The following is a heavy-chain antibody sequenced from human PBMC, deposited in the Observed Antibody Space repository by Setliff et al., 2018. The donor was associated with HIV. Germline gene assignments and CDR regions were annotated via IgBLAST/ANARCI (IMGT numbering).Heavy chain of an antibody. D-gene: IGHD5-18*01. CDR2: INHSGRT. J-gene: IGHJ4*02. CDR3: ARALYTYGPIPFDY. Sequence: PSETLSLTCAVYGGSFSDNYWSWIRQSPGKGLEWIGEINHSGRTNYNPSLKSRVTMSVDTSKNQFSLKLTSVTAADTAVYYCARALYTYGPIPFDYWGQGTLVTVSS. CDR1: GGSFSDNY. V-gene: IGHV4-34*01.